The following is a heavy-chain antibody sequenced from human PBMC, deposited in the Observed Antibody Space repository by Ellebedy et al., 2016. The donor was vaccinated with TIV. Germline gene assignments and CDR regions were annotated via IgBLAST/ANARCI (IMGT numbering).Heavy chain of an antibody. Sequence: PGGSLRLSCAASGFTVSSNHMTWVRQAPGKGLEWVSIIYSAGDTYYADSVKGRFAISRDNSKNTLYLQMHTLRAEDTAVYYCARDHGGDYDFWGQGTLVTVSS. D-gene: IGHD4-17*01. CDR3: ARDHGGDYDF. CDR1: GFTVSSNH. CDR2: IYSAGDT. J-gene: IGHJ4*02. V-gene: IGHV3-66*01.